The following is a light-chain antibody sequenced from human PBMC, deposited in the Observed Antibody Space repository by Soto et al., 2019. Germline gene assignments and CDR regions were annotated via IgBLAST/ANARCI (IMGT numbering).Light chain of an antibody. J-gene: IGKJ1*01. CDR2: DAS. Sequence: EIVLTQSPATLSLSPGERATLSCRSSQSVDIYLAWYRQIPGQAPRLLIYDASNRATGIPDRFSGGGSGTDFTLTITSLEPEDFAVYYCQQCSTLPRTFGQGTRLEIK. CDR1: QSVDIY. V-gene: IGKV3-11*01. CDR3: QQCSTLPRT.